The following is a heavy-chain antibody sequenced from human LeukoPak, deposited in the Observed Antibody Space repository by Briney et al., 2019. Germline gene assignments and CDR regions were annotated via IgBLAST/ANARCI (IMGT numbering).Heavy chain of an antibody. Sequence: GASVKVSCKASGYTFTSYDINWVRQATGQGLEWMGWMNPNSGNTGYAQKFQGRGTMTRTTSISTAYMELSSLRSEDTAVYYCARVTKGGRIRPKNNWLDPWGQGTLVTVSS. D-gene: IGHD3-16*01. J-gene: IGHJ5*02. CDR3: ARVTKGGRIRPKNNWLDP. CDR2: MNPNSGNT. CDR1: GYTFTSYD. V-gene: IGHV1-8*01.